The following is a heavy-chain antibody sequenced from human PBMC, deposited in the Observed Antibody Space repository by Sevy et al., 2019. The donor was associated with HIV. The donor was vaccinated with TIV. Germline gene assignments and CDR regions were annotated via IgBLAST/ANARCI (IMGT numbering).Heavy chain of an antibody. Sequence: SETLSLTCTVSGDSIISSRWWSWFRQSPGKGLEWIGDMYHRGTTNYSPSLKNRVIMSVDKSKNQFSLKLTSGTAADTAVYYCAAAAGTDILGYYFDSWGQGIPVTVSS. J-gene: IGHJ4*02. CDR3: AAAAGTDILGYYFDS. V-gene: IGHV4-4*02. D-gene: IGHD6-25*01. CDR2: MYHRGTT. CDR1: GDSIISSRW.